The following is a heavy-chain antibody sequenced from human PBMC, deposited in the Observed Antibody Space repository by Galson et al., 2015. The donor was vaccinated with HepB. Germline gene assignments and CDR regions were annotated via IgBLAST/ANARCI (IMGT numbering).Heavy chain of an antibody. Sequence: SLRLSCAASGFTFSSYAMHWVRQAPGKGLEWVAVISYDGSNKYYADSVKGRFTISRDNSKNTLYLQMNSLRAEDTAVYYCARSPRRSGPYYYYYMDVWGKGTTVTVSS. CDR2: ISYDGSNK. CDR3: ARSPRRSGPYYYYYMDV. V-gene: IGHV3-30-3*01. CDR1: GFTFSSYA. D-gene: IGHD1-14*01. J-gene: IGHJ6*03.